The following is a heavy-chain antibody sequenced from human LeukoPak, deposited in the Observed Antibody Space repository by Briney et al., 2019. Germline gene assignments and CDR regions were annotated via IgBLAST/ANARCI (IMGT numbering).Heavy chain of an antibody. V-gene: IGHV3-30-3*01. CDR1: GFTFSSYA. CDR2: ISYDGSNK. CDR3: ARELEVGPFVDGEYFQH. Sequence: PGRSLRLSCAASGFTFSSYAMHWVRQAPGKGLEWGAVISYDGSNKYYADSLKGRFTISRDNSKNTLYLQMNSLRAEDTAVYYCARELEVGPFVDGEYFQHWGQGTLVSVSS. J-gene: IGHJ1*01. D-gene: IGHD3-22*01.